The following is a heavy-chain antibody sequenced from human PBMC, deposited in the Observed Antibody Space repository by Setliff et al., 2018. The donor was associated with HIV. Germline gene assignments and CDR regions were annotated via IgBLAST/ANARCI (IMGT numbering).Heavy chain of an antibody. CDR3: ARSRHCGSDCYFDL. J-gene: IGHJ4*02. V-gene: IGHV4-4*09. Sequence: SETLSLTCTVSGGSISSYYWSWIRQPPGKGLEWIGNIYSSGSTNYNPSLKSRVTMSVDTSKNQFYLNLRSVTATDTAIYSCARSRHCGSDCYFDLSGQGTLVTVSS. D-gene: IGHD2-21*02. CDR1: GGSISSYY. CDR2: IYSSGST.